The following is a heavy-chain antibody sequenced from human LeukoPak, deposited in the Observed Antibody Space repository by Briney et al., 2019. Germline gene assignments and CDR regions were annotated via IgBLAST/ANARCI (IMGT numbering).Heavy chain of an antibody. J-gene: IGHJ6*02. CDR2: INHSGST. Sequence: SETLSLTRAVYGGSFSGYYWSWIRQPPGKGLEWIGEINHSGSTNYNPSLKSRVTISVDTSKNQFSLKLSSVTAADTAVYYCARSPPTYYYYYYGMDVWGQGTTVTVSS. V-gene: IGHV4-34*01. CDR3: ARSPPTYYYYYYGMDV. CDR1: GGSFSGYY.